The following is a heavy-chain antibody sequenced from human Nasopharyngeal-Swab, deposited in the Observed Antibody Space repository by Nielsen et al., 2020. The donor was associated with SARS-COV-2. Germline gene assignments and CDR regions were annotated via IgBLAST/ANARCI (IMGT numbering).Heavy chain of an antibody. Sequence: SETLSLTCAVYGGSFSGYFWSWIRQPPGKGLEWIGEINHSGSTNYHPSLKSRVTISVDTSKNQFSLKLSSVTAADTAVYYCARSGGDYYDSPFDYWGQGTLVTVSS. CDR1: GGSFSGYF. CDR3: ARSGGDYYDSPFDY. D-gene: IGHD3-22*01. CDR2: INHSGST. V-gene: IGHV4-34*01. J-gene: IGHJ4*02.